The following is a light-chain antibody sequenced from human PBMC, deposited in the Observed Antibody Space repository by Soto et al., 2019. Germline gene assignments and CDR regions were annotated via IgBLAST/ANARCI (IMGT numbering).Light chain of an antibody. CDR3: QQRTNWPLT. J-gene: IGKJ4*01. V-gene: IGKV3-11*01. Sequence: EIVLTQSPATLSLSPGERATLSCRARQSISSYLAWYQQKPGQAPRLLIYDASNRVTGIPARFSGSGSGTDFTLTISSLEPEDFAVYYCQQRTNWPLTFGGGTKVEIK. CDR2: DAS. CDR1: QSISSY.